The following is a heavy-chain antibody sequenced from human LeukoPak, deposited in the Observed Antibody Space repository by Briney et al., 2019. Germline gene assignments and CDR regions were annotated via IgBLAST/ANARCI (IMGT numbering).Heavy chain of an antibody. CDR1: GFSFSSRG. V-gene: IGHV3-30*02. Sequence: GGSLRLSCSASGFSFSSRGMHWVRKDPGKGLESVASVRYDGNPAYFTDSMQCRFIISRDNSKNTVFLQMNSLTTEDTAVYYCAKDGHYAISDWGQGTLVAVSS. CDR2: VRYDGNPA. J-gene: IGHJ4*02. D-gene: IGHD2-2*01. CDR3: AKDGHYAISD.